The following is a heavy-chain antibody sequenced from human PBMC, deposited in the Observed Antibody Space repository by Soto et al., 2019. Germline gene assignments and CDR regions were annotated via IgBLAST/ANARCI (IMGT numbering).Heavy chain of an antibody. J-gene: IGHJ6*02. Sequence: ASVKVSCKASGGTFSSYAISWVRQAPGQGLEWMGGIIPIFGTANYAQKFQGRVTITADKSTSTAYMELSSLRSEDTAVYYCARVHTMVRGFPTAYYYYGMDVWGQGTTVTVSS. CDR3: ARVHTMVRGFPTAYYYYGMDV. V-gene: IGHV1-69*06. D-gene: IGHD3-10*01. CDR2: IIPIFGTA. CDR1: GGTFSSYA.